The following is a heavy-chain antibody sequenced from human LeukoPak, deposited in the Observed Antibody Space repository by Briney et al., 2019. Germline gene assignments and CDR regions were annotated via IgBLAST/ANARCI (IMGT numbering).Heavy chain of an antibody. Sequence: GGSLRLSCAASGFTLNNYGIHWVRQAPGKGLEWVAFIRYDGSNKYYADSEKGRFTISRHNSKNTLYLQMNSLRAEDTAVYYCAKDLRIAVAFRPVPAYWGQGTLVTVSS. V-gene: IGHV3-30*02. CDR2: IRYDGSNK. CDR3: AKDLRIAVAFRPVPAY. CDR1: GFTLNNYG. D-gene: IGHD6-19*01. J-gene: IGHJ4*02.